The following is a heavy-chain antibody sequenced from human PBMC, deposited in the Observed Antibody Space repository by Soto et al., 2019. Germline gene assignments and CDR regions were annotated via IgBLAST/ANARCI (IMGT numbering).Heavy chain of an antibody. D-gene: IGHD3-3*01. J-gene: IGHJ6*02. V-gene: IGHV4-4*02. CDR1: GGSISSSNW. CDR2: IYHSGST. Sequence: SETLSLTCAVSGGSISSSNWWRWVRHPPWKGLEWIGEIYHSGSTNYNPSLKSRVTISVDKSKNQFSLKLSSVTAADTAVYYCARGTVFGGNYYYGMDVWGQGTTVTVSS. CDR3: ARGTVFGGNYYYGMDV.